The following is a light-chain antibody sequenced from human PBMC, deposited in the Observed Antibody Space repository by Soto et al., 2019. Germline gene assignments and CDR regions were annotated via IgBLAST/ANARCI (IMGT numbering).Light chain of an antibody. CDR3: QQYGSSGT. V-gene: IGKV3-20*01. Sequence: EIVLTQSPATLSLSPGERATLSCRASPSVSNSLAWYQHKPGQAPRLLIYDASNRATGIPDRFSGSGSGTDFTLTISRLEPEDFAVYYCQQYGSSGTFGQGTKVDIK. CDR1: PSVSNS. CDR2: DAS. J-gene: IGKJ1*01.